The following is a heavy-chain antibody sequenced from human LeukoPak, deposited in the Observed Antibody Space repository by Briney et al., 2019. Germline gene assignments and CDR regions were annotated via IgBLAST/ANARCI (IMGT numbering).Heavy chain of an antibody. Sequence: GGSLRLSCAASGFTFSNAWMSWVRQAPGKGLEWVGRIKSKTDGGTTDYAAPVKGRFTISRDDSKNTLYLQMNSLKTEDTALYYCTTREVVPAATLDYWGQGTLVTVSS. D-gene: IGHD2-2*01. J-gene: IGHJ4*02. CDR1: GFTFSNAW. V-gene: IGHV3-15*01. CDR2: IKSKTDGGTT. CDR3: TTREVVPAATLDY.